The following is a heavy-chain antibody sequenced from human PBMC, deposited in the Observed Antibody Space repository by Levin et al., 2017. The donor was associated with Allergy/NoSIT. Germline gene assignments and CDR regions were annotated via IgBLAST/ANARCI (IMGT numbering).Heavy chain of an antibody. CDR3: AKAFAVGATTGGGGY. D-gene: IGHD1-26*01. Sequence: GESLKISCAASGFTFSSYGMHWVRQAPGKGLEWVAVISYDGSNKYYADSVKGRFTISRDNSKNTLYLQMNSLRAEDTAVYYCAKAFAVGATTGGGGYWGQGTLVTVSS. V-gene: IGHV3-30*18. CDR2: ISYDGSNK. CDR1: GFTFSSYG. J-gene: IGHJ4*02.